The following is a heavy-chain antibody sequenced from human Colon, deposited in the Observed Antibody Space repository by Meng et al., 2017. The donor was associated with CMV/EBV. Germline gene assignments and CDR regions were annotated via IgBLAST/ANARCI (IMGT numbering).Heavy chain of an antibody. V-gene: IGHV4-61*02. CDR2: VHTTGTT. CDR3: ARVKNSGYGRDWFDS. CDR1: GDSISSGSNF. D-gene: IGHD5-12*01. J-gene: IGHJ5*01. Sequence: SGDSISSGSNFWTWIRRPAGKGLEWIGRVHTTGTTNYNPSLKSRVTISLDTSKNQLSLRLSSVTAADTGVYFCARVKNSGYGRDWFDSWGQGILVTVSS.